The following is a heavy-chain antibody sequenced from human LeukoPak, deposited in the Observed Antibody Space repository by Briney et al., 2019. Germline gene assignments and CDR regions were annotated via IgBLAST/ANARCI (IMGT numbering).Heavy chain of an antibody. J-gene: IGHJ4*02. CDR2: INPSGGST. CDR3: ARGAWGDIAARIDY. CDR1: GYTFTIYY. D-gene: IGHD6-6*01. V-gene: IGHV1-46*01. Sequence: DSVKVSCKASGYTFTIYYIHWVRQAAGQGLEWMGIINPSGGSTNYAQKYQGKVTMTRDKYTSTVYMERSSLRYEDTAVNYCARGAWGDIAARIDYWGQGTLVTVSS.